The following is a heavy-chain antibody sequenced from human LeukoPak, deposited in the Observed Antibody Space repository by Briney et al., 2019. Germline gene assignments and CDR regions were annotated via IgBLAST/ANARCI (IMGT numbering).Heavy chain of an antibody. CDR3: ARVGGYNHHWYFDL. J-gene: IGHJ2*01. CDR1: GFTLPDYS. D-gene: IGHD5-24*01. V-gene: IGHV3-11*05. Sequence: PGGSLRLSCAVSGFTLPDYSMSWIRQAPGKGLEWISNINRNSYTNYADSVKGRVTISRVNAKTSLSLQMNSLRVEDTAVYYCARVGGYNHHWYFDLWGRGTLVTVSS. CDR2: INRNSYT.